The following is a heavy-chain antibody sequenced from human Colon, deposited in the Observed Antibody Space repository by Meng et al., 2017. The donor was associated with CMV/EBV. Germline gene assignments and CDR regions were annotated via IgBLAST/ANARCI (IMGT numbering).Heavy chain of an antibody. Sequence: GESLKISCVDSGFTFNKYAIHWVRRAPGKGLEWVALVSRDGVTKQYADSVQGRLTISRDNSQNTVVLQMDSLRGEDTAVYYCAAEYRLLNTPYFEYWGQGTVVTVSS. CDR3: AAEYRLLNTPYFEY. V-gene: IGHV3-30-3*01. CDR1: GFTFNKYA. D-gene: IGHD2/OR15-2a*01. J-gene: IGHJ4*02. CDR2: VSRDGVTK.